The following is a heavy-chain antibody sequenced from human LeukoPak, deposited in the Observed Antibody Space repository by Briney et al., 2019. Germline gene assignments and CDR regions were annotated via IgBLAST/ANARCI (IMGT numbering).Heavy chain of an antibody. Sequence: GRSLRLSCAASGFTFSGYGMHWVRQAPGKGLEWVAVVWYDGSNKYYADSVKGRFTISRDNSKNTLYLQMNSLRAEDTAVYYCARTRDGYNLDYWGQGTLVTVSS. D-gene: IGHD5-24*01. J-gene: IGHJ4*02. CDR2: VWYDGSNK. V-gene: IGHV3-33*01. CDR1: GFTFSGYG. CDR3: ARTRDGYNLDY.